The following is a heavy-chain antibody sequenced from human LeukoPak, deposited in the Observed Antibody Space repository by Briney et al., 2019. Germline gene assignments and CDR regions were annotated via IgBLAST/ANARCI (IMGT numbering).Heavy chain of an antibody. D-gene: IGHD3-22*01. V-gene: IGHV1-69*04. J-gene: IGHJ5*02. Sequence: ASVKVSCKASGGTFSSYAISRVRQAPGQGLEWMGRIIPILGIANYAQKFQGRVTITADESTSTAYMELSSLKSEDTAVYYCARDQDDYDSSGYYQGWFDPWGQGTLVTVSS. CDR1: GGTFSSYA. CDR3: ARDQDDYDSSGYYQGWFDP. CDR2: IIPILGIA.